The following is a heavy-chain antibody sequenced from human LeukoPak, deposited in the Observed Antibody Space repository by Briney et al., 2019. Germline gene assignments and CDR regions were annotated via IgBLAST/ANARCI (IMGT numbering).Heavy chain of an antibody. J-gene: IGHJ2*01. D-gene: IGHD7-27*01. CDR2: ITGSSTWT. Sequence: GGSLRLSCEASGFTFGTYGMTWVRQSPGKGLEWASGITGSSTWTYYADSVRGRFTISRDNARNTLHLQMNNLTADDTAIYYCARELVSLGTGYFDLWGRGTLVTVSS. V-gene: IGHV3-23*01. CDR1: GFTFGTYG. CDR3: ARELVSLGTGYFDL.